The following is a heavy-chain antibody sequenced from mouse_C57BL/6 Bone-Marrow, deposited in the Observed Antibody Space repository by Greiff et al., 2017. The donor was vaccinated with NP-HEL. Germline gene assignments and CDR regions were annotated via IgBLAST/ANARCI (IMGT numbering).Heavy chain of an antibody. J-gene: IGHJ2*01. V-gene: IGHV1-22*01. Sequence: VQLKESGPELVKPGASVKMSCKASGYTFTDYNMHWVKQSHGKSLEWIGYINPNNGGTSYNQKFKGKATLTVNKSSSTAYMELRSLTSEESAVYYCATFYYGSSHFDYWGQGTTLTVSS. CDR3: ATFYYGSSHFDY. CDR2: INPNNGGT. CDR1: GYTFTDYN. D-gene: IGHD1-1*01.